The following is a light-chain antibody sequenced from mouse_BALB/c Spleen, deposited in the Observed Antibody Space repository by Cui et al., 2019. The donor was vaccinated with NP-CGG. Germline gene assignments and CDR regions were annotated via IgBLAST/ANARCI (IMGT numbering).Light chain of an antibody. CDR1: IGAFKTSNY. CDR3: GLWYYNHWV. J-gene: IGLJ1*01. Sequence: QAVVTQESALTASPGEKVTLTCRPSIGAFKTSNYANWVQEKPDLLFPGLIGGTNNRPPGVPARFSGSLIGDKAALTITGAQTEDEAIYCCGLWYYNHWVFGGGTKLTVL. V-gene: IGLV1*01. CDR2: GTN.